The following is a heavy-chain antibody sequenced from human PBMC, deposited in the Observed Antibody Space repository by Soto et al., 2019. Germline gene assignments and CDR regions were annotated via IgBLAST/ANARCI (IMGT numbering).Heavy chain of an antibody. CDR2: ISAYNGNT. CDR1: GYTFTSNY. J-gene: IGHJ4*02. CDR3: ARESPPADY. Sequence: ASVKVSCKASGYTFTSNYMHWVRQAPGQGLKWMGWISAYNGNTKYAQKLQGRVTMTTDTSTSTAYMELRSLRSDDTAVYYCARESPPADYWGQGTLVTVSS. V-gene: IGHV1-18*04.